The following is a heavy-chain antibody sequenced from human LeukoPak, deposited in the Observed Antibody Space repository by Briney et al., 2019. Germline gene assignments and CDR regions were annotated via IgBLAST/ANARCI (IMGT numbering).Heavy chain of an antibody. CDR3: ARAVMDYGDYEGGY. J-gene: IGHJ4*02. CDR1: GYTFTSYG. D-gene: IGHD4-17*01. Sequence: ASVKVSCKASGYTFTSYGISWARQAPGQGLEWMGWISVYNGNTNYAQKLQGRVTMTTDTSTSTAYMELRSLRSDDTAVYYCARAVMDYGDYEGGYWGQGTLVTVSS. CDR2: ISVYNGNT. V-gene: IGHV1-18*01.